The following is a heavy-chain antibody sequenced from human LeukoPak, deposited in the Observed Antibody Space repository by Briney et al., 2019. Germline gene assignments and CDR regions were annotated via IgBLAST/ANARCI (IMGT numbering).Heavy chain of an antibody. J-gene: IGHJ3*02. CDR1: GGSISSYY. CDR2: IYYSGST. Sequence: SSETLSLTCTVSGGSISSYYWSWIRQPPGKGLEWVGYIYYSGSTNYNPSLKSRVTISVDTSKNQFSLKLSSVTAADTAVYYCARGYYYDSSGYDAFDIWGQGTMVTVSS. V-gene: IGHV4-59*01. D-gene: IGHD3-22*01. CDR3: ARGYYYDSSGYDAFDI.